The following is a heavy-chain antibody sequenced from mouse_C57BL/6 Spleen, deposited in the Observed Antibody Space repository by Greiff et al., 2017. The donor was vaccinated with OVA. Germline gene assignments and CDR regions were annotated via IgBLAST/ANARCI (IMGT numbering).Heavy chain of an antibody. V-gene: IGHV5-17*01. CDR1: GFTFSDYG. CDR3: ARVEDYAMDY. Sequence: DVQLQESGGGLVKPGGSLKLSCAASGFTFSDYGMHWVRQAPEKGLEWVAYISSGSSTLYYADTVKGRFTISRDNAKNTLFLQMTSLRSEDTAMYYCARVEDYAMDYWGQGTSVTVSS. CDR2: ISSGSSTL. J-gene: IGHJ4*01.